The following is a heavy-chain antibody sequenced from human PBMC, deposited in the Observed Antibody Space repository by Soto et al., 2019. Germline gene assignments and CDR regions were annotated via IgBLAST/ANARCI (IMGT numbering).Heavy chain of an antibody. J-gene: IGHJ4*02. V-gene: IGHV1-8*01. CDR3: ARERSGYLDY. Sequence: QVQLVQSGAEVKQPGASVKVSCKASGYTFTRYDINWVRQATGQGLERMGWMNPNSGNTGYAQKFHGRVTMTINTSTSTAYMALSSLRCEDTAGYYCARERSGYLDYLGQEALVTGSS. D-gene: IGHD2-15*01. CDR2: MNPNSGNT. CDR1: GYTFTRYD.